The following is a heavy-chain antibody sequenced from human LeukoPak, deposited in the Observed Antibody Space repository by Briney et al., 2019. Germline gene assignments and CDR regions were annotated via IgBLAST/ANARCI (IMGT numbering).Heavy chain of an antibody. CDR2: ISSSGSTI. D-gene: IGHD4-23*01. CDR3: AKSTSTTVAPRDSFDI. V-gene: IGHV3-48*03. CDR1: GFTFSSYE. Sequence: GGSLRLSCAASGFTFSSYEMNWVRQAPGKGLEWVSYISSSGSTIYYAESVKGRFTISRDTSTNTVSLQMNSLTSEDTAVYHCAKSTSTTVAPRDSFDIWGQGTMVTVSS. J-gene: IGHJ3*02.